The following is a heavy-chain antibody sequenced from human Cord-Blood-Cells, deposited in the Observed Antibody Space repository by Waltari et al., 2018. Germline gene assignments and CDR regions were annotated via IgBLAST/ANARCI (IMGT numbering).Heavy chain of an antibody. CDR2: IYWDDDK. Sequence: QITLKESGPTLVKPTQTLMLTCTFSGFSLSTSGVGVGWIRQPPGKALEWLALIYWDDDKRYSPSLKSRLTITKDTSKNQVVLTMTNMDPVDTATYYCAATCWSSSCLDYWGQGTLVTVSS. J-gene: IGHJ4*02. CDR3: AATCWSSSCLDY. D-gene: IGHD6-13*01. V-gene: IGHV2-5*02. CDR1: GFSLSTSGVG.